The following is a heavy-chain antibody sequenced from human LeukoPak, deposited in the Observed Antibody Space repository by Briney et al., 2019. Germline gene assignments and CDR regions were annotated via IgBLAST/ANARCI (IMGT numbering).Heavy chain of an antibody. D-gene: IGHD3-16*01. CDR2: ISTTGST. Sequence: SETLSLTCTVSGGFISSGFYYWNWLRQPAGKGLEWIVHISTTGSTNYSPSLKSRVTISVDTSKNQFSLKLSSVTAADTAVYYCARGGMIKVDPWGQGTLVTVSS. V-gene: IGHV4-61*09. CDR3: ARGGMIKVDP. J-gene: IGHJ5*02. CDR1: GGFISSGFYY.